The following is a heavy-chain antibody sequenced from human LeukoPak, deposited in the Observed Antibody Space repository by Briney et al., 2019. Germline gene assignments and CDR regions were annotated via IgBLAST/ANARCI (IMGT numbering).Heavy chain of an antibody. V-gene: IGHV3-48*04. Sequence: GGSLRLTCAASGFTFNNYAMNWVRQAPGKGLEWVSYISSSSTTIYYADSVKGHFTISRDNARNSLYLQMNSLRAEDTALYYCAKDISSSWYGMEYWGQGTLVTVSS. CDR2: ISSSSTTI. D-gene: IGHD6-13*01. CDR1: GFTFNNYA. J-gene: IGHJ4*02. CDR3: AKDISSSWYGMEY.